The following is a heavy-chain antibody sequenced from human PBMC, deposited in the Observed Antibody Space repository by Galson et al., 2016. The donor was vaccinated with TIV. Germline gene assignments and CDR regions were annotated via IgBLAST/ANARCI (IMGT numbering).Heavy chain of an antibody. CDR2: IYWDDTQ. CDR1: GVSGIPSGVA. CDR3: ALYGRGSINAFDV. Sequence: PALVKPTQTLTLTCTLSGVSGIPSGVAVGWIRQPPGKALEWLALIYWDDTQRYRPSLKNRVTIAKDTSKNQVVLTMTHMDPVDTGTYFCALYGRGSINAFDVWGQGTRVTVSS. V-gene: IGHV2-5*02. D-gene: IGHD6-19*01. J-gene: IGHJ3*01.